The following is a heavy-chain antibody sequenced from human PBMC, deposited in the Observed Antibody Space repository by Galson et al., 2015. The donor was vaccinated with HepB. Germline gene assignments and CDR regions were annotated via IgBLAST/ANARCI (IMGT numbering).Heavy chain of an antibody. CDR2: VRSKAYGGTT. V-gene: IGHV3-49*04. CDR1: GFTFGDYA. Sequence: SLRLSCAASGFTFGDYAMSWVRQAPGKGLEWVGVVRSKAYGGTTKYAASVKGRFSISRDDFISIAYLQMNSLKTEDTAMYYCTRGDFWGQGTLVTVSS. J-gene: IGHJ4*02. CDR3: TRGDF.